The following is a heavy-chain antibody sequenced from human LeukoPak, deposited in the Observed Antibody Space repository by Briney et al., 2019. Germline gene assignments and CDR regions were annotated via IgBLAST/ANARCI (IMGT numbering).Heavy chain of an antibody. CDR2: ISGSGGST. CDR1: GFTFSSYA. V-gene: IGHV3-23*01. Sequence: LSGGSLRLSCAASGFTFSSYAMSWVRQAPGKGLEWVSAISGSGGSTYYADSVKGRFTISRDNSKHTLYLQMNSLRAEDTAVYYCAKHALWFGELFPGYFDYWGQGTLVTVSS. D-gene: IGHD3-10*01. CDR3: AKHALWFGELFPGYFDY. J-gene: IGHJ4*02.